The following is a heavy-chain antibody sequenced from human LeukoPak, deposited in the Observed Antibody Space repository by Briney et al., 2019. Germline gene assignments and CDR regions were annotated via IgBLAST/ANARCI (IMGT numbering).Heavy chain of an antibody. CDR2: ISAYNGNT. CDR3: ARDQTVYYDILTGYQDAFDI. V-gene: IGHV1-18*01. Sequence: ASVKVSCKASGYTFTSYGISWVRQAPGQGLEWMGWISAYNGNTNYAQKLQGRVTMTTDTSTSTAYMELRSLRSDDTAVYYCARDQTVYYDILTGYQDAFDIWGQGTMVTVSS. J-gene: IGHJ3*02. CDR1: GYTFTSYG. D-gene: IGHD3-9*01.